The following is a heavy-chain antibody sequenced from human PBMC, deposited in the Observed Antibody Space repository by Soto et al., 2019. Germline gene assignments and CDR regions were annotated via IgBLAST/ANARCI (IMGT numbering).Heavy chain of an antibody. V-gene: IGHV3-53*01. CDR3: AREVPRGYSGYDYYYGMDV. J-gene: IGHJ6*02. CDR2: IYSGGST. D-gene: IGHD5-12*01. Sequence: GGSLRLSCAASGFTVSSNYMSWVRQAPGKGLGWVSVIYSGGSTYYADSVKGRFTISRDNSKNTLYLQMNSLRAEDTAVYYCAREVPRGYSGYDYYYGMDVWGQGTTVTVSS. CDR1: GFTVSSNY.